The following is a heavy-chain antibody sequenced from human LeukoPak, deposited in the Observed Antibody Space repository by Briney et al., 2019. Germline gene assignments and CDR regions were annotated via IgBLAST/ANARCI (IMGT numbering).Heavy chain of an antibody. D-gene: IGHD5/OR15-5a*01. CDR2: FGISGTI. J-gene: IGHJ4*01. Sequence: GGSLRLSWAASGFAVNTYDMHWVRQAPGEGPQWIAYFGISGTIYYADSVRGRFTISRDSAKNSLYLQMNGLRVDDTAIYYCAGYGVYPYWGHGTPVTVSS. CDR3: AGYGVYPY. V-gene: IGHV3-48*01. CDR1: GFAVNTYD.